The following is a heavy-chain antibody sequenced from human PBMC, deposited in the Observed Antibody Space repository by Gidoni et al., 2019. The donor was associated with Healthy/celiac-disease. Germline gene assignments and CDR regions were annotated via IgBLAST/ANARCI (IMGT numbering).Heavy chain of an antibody. CDR2: ISSSSSYI. J-gene: IGHJ5*02. Sequence: EVQLVESGGGLVKPGGSLRLSCAASGFTFSSYSMNWVRQAPGKGLEWVSSISSSSSYIYYADSVKGRFTISRDNAKNSLYLQMNSLRAEDTAVYYCAREEGYCSGGSCYGGWFDPWGQGTLVTVSS. CDR1: GFTFSSYS. D-gene: IGHD2-15*01. CDR3: AREEGYCSGGSCYGGWFDP. V-gene: IGHV3-21*01.